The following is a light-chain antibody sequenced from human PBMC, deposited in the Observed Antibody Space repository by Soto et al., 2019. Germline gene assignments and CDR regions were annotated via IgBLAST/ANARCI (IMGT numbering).Light chain of an antibody. CDR1: SSDVGGYTY. V-gene: IGLV2-14*03. J-gene: IGLJ3*02. CDR3: SSYTSSSTWV. CDR2: DVS. Sequence: QSALTQPASVSGSPGQSITISCTGTSSDVGGYTYVSWYQHHPGKAPKLLIYDVSNRPSGVSNRFSGSKSGNTASLTISGLQAEYEADYYCSSYTSSSTWVFGGGTKLTVL.